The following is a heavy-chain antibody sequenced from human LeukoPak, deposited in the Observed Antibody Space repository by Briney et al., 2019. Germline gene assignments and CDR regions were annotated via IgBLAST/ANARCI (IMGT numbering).Heavy chain of an antibody. Sequence: PSETLSLTCTVSGDSISGSSYYWGWIRQPPGKGLEWIGSIYYSGSTYYNPSLKSRVTISVDTSKNQFSLKLSSVTAADTAVYYCARSRWLQFSGSFDYWGQGTLVTVSS. V-gene: IGHV4-39*07. CDR3: ARSRWLQFSGSFDY. D-gene: IGHD5-24*01. CDR1: GDSISGSSYY. CDR2: IYYSGST. J-gene: IGHJ4*02.